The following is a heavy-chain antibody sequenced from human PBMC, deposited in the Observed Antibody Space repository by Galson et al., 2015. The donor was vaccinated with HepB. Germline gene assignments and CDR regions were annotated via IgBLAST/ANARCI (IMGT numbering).Heavy chain of an antibody. D-gene: IGHD2-2*01. V-gene: IGHV1-3*01. J-gene: IGHJ3*02. Sequence: SVKVSCKASGYTFINYGIHWVRQAPGQSLEWMGWIYGGSGDTKYSQKFQGRVTITRDTSASMVYLDLRRLRLEDTAVYYCARDWGYCSIDTCYEVRGDAADIWGQGTLISVAS. CDR1: GYTFINYG. CDR3: ARDWGYCSIDTCYEVRGDAADI. CDR2: IYGGSGDT.